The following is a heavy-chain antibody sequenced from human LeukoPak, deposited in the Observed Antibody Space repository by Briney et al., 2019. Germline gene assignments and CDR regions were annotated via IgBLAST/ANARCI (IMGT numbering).Heavy chain of an antibody. J-gene: IGHJ4*02. CDR3: ARLPYSSGWSPYDY. V-gene: IGHV4-59*08. CDR2: IYYSGNT. CDR1: GGSISSYY. Sequence: SETLSLTCTVSGGSISSYYWSWIRQPPGKGLEWIGYIYYSGNTNYNPSLKSRVTISVDTSKNQFSLKLSSVTAADTAVYYCARLPYSSGWSPYDYWGQGTLVTVSS. D-gene: IGHD6-19*01.